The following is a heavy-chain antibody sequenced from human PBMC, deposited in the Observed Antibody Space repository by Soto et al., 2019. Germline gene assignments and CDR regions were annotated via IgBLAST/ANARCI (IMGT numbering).Heavy chain of an antibody. J-gene: IGHJ6*02. CDR2: IYYSGST. V-gene: IGHV4-59*01. D-gene: IGHD3-3*01. Sequence: PSETLSLTCTVSGGSISSYYWSWMRHPPGKGLEWIGYIYYSGSTNYKPSLKSRVTISVDTSKNQFSLKLSSVTAADTAVYYCARDLVSDFWSGSNGMDVWGQGTTVTVSS. CDR3: ARDLVSDFWSGSNGMDV. CDR1: GGSISSYY.